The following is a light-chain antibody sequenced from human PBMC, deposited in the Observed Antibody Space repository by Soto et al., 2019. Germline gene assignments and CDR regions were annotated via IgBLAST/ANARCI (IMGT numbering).Light chain of an antibody. CDR1: SSDVGGYNY. CDR2: EVS. J-gene: IGLJ3*02. Sequence: HSALTQPASVSGSPGQSITISCTGTSSDVGGYNYVSWYQRHPGKAPKLMIYEVSNRPSGVSNRFSGSKSGNTASLTISGLQADDEADYYCSSYTGSSTLVFGGGTKLTVL. CDR3: SSYTGSSTLV. V-gene: IGLV2-14*01.